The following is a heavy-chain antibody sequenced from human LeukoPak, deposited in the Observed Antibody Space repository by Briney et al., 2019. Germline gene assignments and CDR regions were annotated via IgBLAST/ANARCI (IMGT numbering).Heavy chain of an antibody. CDR3: ARGRLWFGAYNWFDP. D-gene: IGHD3-10*01. CDR2: IIPILGIA. J-gene: IGHJ5*02. V-gene: IGHV1-69*04. CDR1: GGTFSSYA. Sequence: ASVKVSCKASGGTFSSYAISWVRQAPGQGLEWMGRIIPILGIANYAQKFQGRVTITADKSTSTAYMELSSLRSEDTAVYYCARGRLWFGAYNWFDPWGQGTLVTVSS.